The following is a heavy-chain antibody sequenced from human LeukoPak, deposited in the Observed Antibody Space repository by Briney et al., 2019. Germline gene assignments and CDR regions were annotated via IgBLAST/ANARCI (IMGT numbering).Heavy chain of an antibody. CDR3: ARASITIFGVATSEDAFDI. D-gene: IGHD3-3*01. Sequence: ASVKVSCKASGGTFSSYAISWVRQAPGQGLEWMGGIIPIFDTANYAQKFQGRVTITADESTSTAYMKLSSLRSEDTAVYYCARASITIFGVATSEDAFDIWGQGTMVTVSS. CDR1: GGTFSSYA. V-gene: IGHV1-69*13. CDR2: IIPIFDTA. J-gene: IGHJ3*02.